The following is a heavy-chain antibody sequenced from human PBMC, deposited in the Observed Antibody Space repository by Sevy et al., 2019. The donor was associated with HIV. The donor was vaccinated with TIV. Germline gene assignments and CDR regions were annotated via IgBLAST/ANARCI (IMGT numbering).Heavy chain of an antibody. CDR3: ARESGSYCSSTSCLGHYYYGMDV. J-gene: IGHJ6*02. CDR2: IKQDGSEK. Sequence: GGSLRLSCAASGFTFSSYWMSWVRQAPGKGLEWVANIKQDGSEKYYVDSVKGRFTISRDNAKNSLYLQMNSLRAEDTAGYYCARESGSYCSSTSCLGHYYYGMDVWGQGTTVTVSS. CDR1: GFTFSSYW. V-gene: IGHV3-7*01. D-gene: IGHD2-2*01.